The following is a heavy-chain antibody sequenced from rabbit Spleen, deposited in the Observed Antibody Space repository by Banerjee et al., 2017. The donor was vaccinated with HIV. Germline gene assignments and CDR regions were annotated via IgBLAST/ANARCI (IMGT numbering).Heavy chain of an antibody. CDR1: GVSFSGSSY. Sequence: EESGGDLVKPGASLTLTCIASGVSFSGSSYMCWVRQAPGKVLEWIACIDAGSSGFTYFASWAKGRFTISKTSSTTVTLQMTSLTAADTATYFCARDTSSSFSSYGMDLWGPGTLVTVS. V-gene: IGHV1S40*01. D-gene: IGHD1-1*01. CDR3: ARDTSSSFSSYGMDL. J-gene: IGHJ6*01. CDR2: IDAGSSGFT.